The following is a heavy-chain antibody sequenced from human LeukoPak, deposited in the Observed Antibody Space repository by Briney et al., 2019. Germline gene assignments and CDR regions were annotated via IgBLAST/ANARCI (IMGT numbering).Heavy chain of an antibody. J-gene: IGHJ4*02. Sequence: PGGSLRLSCAASGFTFSDYYMSWIRQAPGKGLEWVSYISSSGSTIYYADSVKGRFTISRDNSKNTLYLQMNSLRAEDTAVYYCARSSGSYEFFDYWGQGTLVTVSS. D-gene: IGHD1-26*01. V-gene: IGHV3-11*04. CDR2: ISSSGSTI. CDR3: ARSSGSYEFFDY. CDR1: GFTFSDYY.